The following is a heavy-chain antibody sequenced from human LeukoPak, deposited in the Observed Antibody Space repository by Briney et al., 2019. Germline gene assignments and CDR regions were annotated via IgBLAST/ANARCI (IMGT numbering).Heavy chain of an antibody. V-gene: IGHV3-49*04. CDR1: GFTFGDYA. J-gene: IGHJ4*02. CDR2: IRSKAYGGTT. Sequence: GGSLRLSCTASGFTFGDYAMSGVRQPQGKGLEWVGFIRSKAYGGTTEYAASVKGRFTISRDDSKSIAYLQMNSLKTEDTAVYYCTRDPDFDYWGQGTLVTVSS. CDR3: TRDPDFDY.